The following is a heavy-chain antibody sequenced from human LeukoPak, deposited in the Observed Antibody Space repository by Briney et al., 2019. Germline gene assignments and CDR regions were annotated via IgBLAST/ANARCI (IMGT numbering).Heavy chain of an antibody. CDR1: GFTFSSYA. CDR2: ISGSDGST. Sequence: PGGSLRLSCAASGFTFSSYAMSWVRQAPGEGLEWVSAISGSDGSTYYADSVKGRFTISRGNSKNTLYLQMNSLRAEDTAVYYCAKQFLGYKELDIWGQGTMVTVSS. V-gene: IGHV3-23*01. J-gene: IGHJ3*02. CDR3: AKQFLGYKELDI. D-gene: IGHD1-1*01.